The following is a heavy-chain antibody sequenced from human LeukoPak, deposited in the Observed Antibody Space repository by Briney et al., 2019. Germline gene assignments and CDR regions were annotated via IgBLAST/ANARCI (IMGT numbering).Heavy chain of an antibody. CDR3: AKDRPVAGTLDY. J-gene: IGHJ4*02. CDR1: GLTFTNYG. D-gene: IGHD6-19*01. Sequence: GGSLTLSCAASGLTFTNYGMTWVRQAPGKGLEWVSSISGSGSDTYYADSVKGRFTISRDNSKNTLYLQMNSLRAEDTAVYYCAKDRPVAGTLDYWGQGTLVTVSS. V-gene: IGHV3-23*01. CDR2: ISGSGSDT.